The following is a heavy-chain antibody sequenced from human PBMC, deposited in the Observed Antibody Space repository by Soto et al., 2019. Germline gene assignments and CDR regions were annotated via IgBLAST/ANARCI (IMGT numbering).Heavy chain of an antibody. CDR2: INHSGST. D-gene: IGHD3-10*01. CDR3: ARDYYGSGHNDY. Sequence: SETLSLTCAVYGGSFSGYYWSWIRQPPGKGLEWIGEINHSGSTNYNPSLKSRVTISVDTSKNQFSLKLSSVTAADTAVYYCARDYYGSGHNDYWGQGTLVTVSS. J-gene: IGHJ4*02. CDR1: GGSFSGYY. V-gene: IGHV4-34*01.